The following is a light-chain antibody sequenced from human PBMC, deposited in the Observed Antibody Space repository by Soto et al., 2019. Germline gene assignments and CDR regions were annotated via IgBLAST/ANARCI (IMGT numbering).Light chain of an antibody. CDR3: LLSFGAAYV. Sequence: QAVVTQEPSLTVSPGGTVTLTCGSSTGVVTSGHYPYWFQQKPGQGPRTLISDTNNRYSWTPARFSGSLFGGKAALTLSGAQPEDEADYYCLLSFGAAYVFGTGTKVTVL. CDR2: DTN. V-gene: IGLV7-46*01. J-gene: IGLJ1*01. CDR1: TGVVTSGHY.